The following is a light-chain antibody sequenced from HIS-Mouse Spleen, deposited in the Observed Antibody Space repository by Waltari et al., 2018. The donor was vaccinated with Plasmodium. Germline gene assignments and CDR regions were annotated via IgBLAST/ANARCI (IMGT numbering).Light chain of an antibody. CDR2: GAS. V-gene: IGKV3-15*01. J-gene: IGKJ3*01. Sequence: EIVMTQSPATLSVSPGERATLSCRASQRVSSNVAWYQQKPGKAPRLLIYGASTRATGIPARFSGSGSGTEFTLTISSLQSEDFAVYYCQQYNNWSFTFGPGTKVDIK. CDR1: QRVSSN. CDR3: QQYNNWSFT.